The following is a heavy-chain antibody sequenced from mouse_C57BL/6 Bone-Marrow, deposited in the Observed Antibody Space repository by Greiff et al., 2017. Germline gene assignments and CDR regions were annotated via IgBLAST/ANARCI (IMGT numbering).Heavy chain of an antibody. Sequence: EVKLMESGGGLVKPGGSLKLSCAASGFTFSDYGMHWVRQAPEKGLEWVAYISSGSSTIYYADTVKGRFTISRDNAKNTLFLQMTSLRSEDTAMYYCARQNDGYWYAMDYWGQGTSVTVSS. D-gene: IGHD2-3*01. CDR3: ARQNDGYWYAMDY. CDR2: ISSGSSTI. CDR1: GFTFSDYG. J-gene: IGHJ4*01. V-gene: IGHV5-17*01.